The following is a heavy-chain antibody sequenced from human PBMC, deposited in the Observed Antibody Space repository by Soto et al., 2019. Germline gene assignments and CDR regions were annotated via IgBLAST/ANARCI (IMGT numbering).Heavy chain of an antibody. Sequence: QVQLVQSGAEVKKPGASVKVTCKASGYSFTNYDINWVRQATGRGLEWMGWMNPNSGNTGYAQKFQGRVTMTRNTSVTTAYLELSRLTVEDTAVYYCARGRAEYDSVWARDRYAGICSLGLGTLVT. CDR2: MNPNSGNT. D-gene: IGHD3-16*02. J-gene: IGHJ5*02. CDR1: GYSFTNYD. CDR3: ARGRAEYDSVWARDRYAGICS. V-gene: IGHV1-8*01.